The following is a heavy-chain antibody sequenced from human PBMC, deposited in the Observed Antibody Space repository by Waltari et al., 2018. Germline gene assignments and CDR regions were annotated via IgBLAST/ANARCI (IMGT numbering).Heavy chain of an antibody. V-gene: IGHV3-33*01. CDR3: ARERGAFDY. J-gene: IGHJ4*02. CDR1: GFTFSSYG. Sequence: QVQLVESGGGVVQPGRSLRLSCAESGFTFSSYGMHWVRQAPGKGLEWVAVRWYDGSNKYYADSVKGRFTISRDNSKNTLYLQMNSLRAEDTAVYYCARERGAFDYWGQGTLVTVSS. D-gene: IGHD3-16*01. CDR2: RWYDGSNK.